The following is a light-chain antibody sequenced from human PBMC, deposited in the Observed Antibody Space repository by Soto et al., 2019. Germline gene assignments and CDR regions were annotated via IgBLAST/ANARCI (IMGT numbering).Light chain of an antibody. V-gene: IGKV3-20*01. CDR3: QQYGSSPLT. Sequence: DIVLTQSPGTLSLSPGERATLSCRASQSVSSSYLAWYQQKPGQAPRLLIYGASSRATGIPDRFSGSGSGTDFTLTISRLEPEDFAVYYCQQYGSSPLTFGGGTKVDNK. CDR1: QSVSSSY. CDR2: GAS. J-gene: IGKJ4*01.